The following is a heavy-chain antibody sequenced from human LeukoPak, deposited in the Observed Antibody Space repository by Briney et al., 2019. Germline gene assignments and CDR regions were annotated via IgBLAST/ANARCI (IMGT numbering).Heavy chain of an antibody. J-gene: IGHJ4*02. CDR1: GFTFSSYS. V-gene: IGHV3-48*01. D-gene: IGHD3-10*01. Sequence: GGPLRLSCAASGFTFSSYSMNWVRQAPGKGLEWVSYISTSSSTIYYADSVKGRFTISRDNAKNSLYLQMNSLRAEDTAVYYCARGEPSGSGPHWGQGTLVTVSS. CDR2: ISTSSSTI. CDR3: ARGEPSGSGPH.